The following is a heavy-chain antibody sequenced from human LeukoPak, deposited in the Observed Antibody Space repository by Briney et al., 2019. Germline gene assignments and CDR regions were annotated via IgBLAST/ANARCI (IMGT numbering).Heavy chain of an antibody. V-gene: IGHV3-48*01. CDR2: ISSSSSTI. CDR1: GFTFSGFA. J-gene: IGHJ2*01. Sequence: GGSLRLSCAASGFTFSGFAMDWVRQAPGKGLEWVSYISSSSSTIYYADSVKGRFTISRDNSKNTLYLQMNSLRAEDTAVYYCAKSPAPKYEARYFDLWGRGTLVTVSS. D-gene: IGHD2-8*01. CDR3: AKSPAPKYEARYFDL.